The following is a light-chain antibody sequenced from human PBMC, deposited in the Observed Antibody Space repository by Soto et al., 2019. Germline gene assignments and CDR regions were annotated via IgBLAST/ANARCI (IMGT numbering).Light chain of an antibody. CDR1: QDIRGA. Sequence: AIQVTQSPSSLSASVGHRVTITCRTSQDIRGALAWYQQKPGKPPRLLIYDVSTLESGVPSRFSGSISGTEFPLTISSLQPEDFGTYFCQQFNSYPITFGHGTRLAIK. CDR2: DVS. CDR3: QQFNSYPIT. V-gene: IGKV1-13*02. J-gene: IGKJ5*01.